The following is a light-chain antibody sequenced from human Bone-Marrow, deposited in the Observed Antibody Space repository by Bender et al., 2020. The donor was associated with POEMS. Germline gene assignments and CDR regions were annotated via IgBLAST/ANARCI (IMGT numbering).Light chain of an antibody. CDR1: TSDVGSYDR. V-gene: IGLV2-18*02. J-gene: IGLJ1*01. CDR2: EVK. Sequence: QSALTQPPSVSGSPGQSVTFSCTGTTSDVGSYDRVSWYQQTPGTAPKLIIYEVKNRPSGVPARFSGSKSGNTAYLTISGLQAEDEADYYCCSDTGTYSFVFGTGTKVTVL. CDR3: CSDTGTYSFV.